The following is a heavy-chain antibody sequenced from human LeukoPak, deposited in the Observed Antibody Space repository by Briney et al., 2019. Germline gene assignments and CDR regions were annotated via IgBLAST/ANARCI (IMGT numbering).Heavy chain of an antibody. CDR3: AKVGDYGDFLNYYYYYYMDV. CDR1: GFTFSSYG. CDR2: IRYDGSNK. V-gene: IGHV3-30*02. J-gene: IGHJ6*03. Sequence: GGSLRLSCAASGFTFSSYGMRWVRQAPGKGLEWVAFIRYDGSNKYYADSVKGRFTISRDNSKNTLYLQMNSLRAEDTAVYYCAKVGDYGDFLNYYYYYYMDVWGKGTTVTISS. D-gene: IGHD4-17*01.